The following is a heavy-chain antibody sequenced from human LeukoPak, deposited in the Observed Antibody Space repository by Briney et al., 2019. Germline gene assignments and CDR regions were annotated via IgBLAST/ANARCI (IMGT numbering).Heavy chain of an antibody. V-gene: IGHV3-48*04. J-gene: IGHJ6*02. CDR2: ISINSNTI. Sequence: GGSLRLSCVASGFTFSSYSMNWVCQAPGKGLEWLSHISINSNTIYYADSVKGRFTISRDNAKNSLYLQMNSLRAEDTAVYYCTFYGDPYYYYYGMDVWGQGTTVTVSS. CDR3: TFYGDPYYYYYGMDV. D-gene: IGHD4-17*01. CDR1: GFTFSSYS.